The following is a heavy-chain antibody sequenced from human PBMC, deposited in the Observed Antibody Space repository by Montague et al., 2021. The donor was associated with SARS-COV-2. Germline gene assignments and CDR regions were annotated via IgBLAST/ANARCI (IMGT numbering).Heavy chain of an antibody. CDR1: GGSISPYY. CDR2: IYYSGST. V-gene: IGHV4-59*08. CDR3: ARLPYILPGYAYFDF. D-gene: IGHD3-9*01. Sequence: SETLSLTCTVSGGSISPYYWNWIRQSPGKGLEWLGYIYYSGSTNYNPSLKSGVTISVDTSKNQFSLRLSSVTAADTAVYYCARLPYILPGYAYFDFWGQGSLVIVSS. J-gene: IGHJ4*02.